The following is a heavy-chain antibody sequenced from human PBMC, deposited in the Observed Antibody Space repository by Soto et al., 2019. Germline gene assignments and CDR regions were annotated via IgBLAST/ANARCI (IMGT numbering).Heavy chain of an antibody. CDR1: GFTFSSHE. V-gene: IGHV3-48*03. D-gene: IGHD2-8*01. CDR3: ARRGVY. CDR2: ISGSGSTI. Sequence: LGGSLRLSCEATGFTFSSHEMNWIRQTPGKRLEWIAKISGSGSTINYADSVKGRFTISRDNVQRTLHLQMDSLRVEDTGVYYCARRGVYWGRGTLVTVSS. J-gene: IGHJ1*01.